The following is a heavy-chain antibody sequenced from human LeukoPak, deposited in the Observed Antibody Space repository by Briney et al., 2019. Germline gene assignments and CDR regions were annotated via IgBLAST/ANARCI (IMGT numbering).Heavy chain of an antibody. J-gene: IGHJ4*02. D-gene: IGHD6-13*01. CDR3: AKEGLGSSWYPNYFDY. CDR2: IYTGGST. Sequence: GGSLRLSCAASGFTVSSNYMSWVRQAPGKGLEWVSAIYTGGSTYYADSVKGRFTISRDSSKNTLYLQVNSLRAEDTAVYYCAKEGLGSSWYPNYFDYWGQGTLVTVSS. V-gene: IGHV3-66*01. CDR1: GFTVSSNY.